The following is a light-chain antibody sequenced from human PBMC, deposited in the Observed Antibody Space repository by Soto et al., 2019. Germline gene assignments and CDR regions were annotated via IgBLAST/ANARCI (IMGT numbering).Light chain of an antibody. V-gene: IGKV4-1*01. CDR3: QQYYSKPLT. Sequence: DIVMTQSPDSLAVSLGERATINCKSSQSVLYSSNNKNYLGWYQQKVGQPPKLLIYWASTRESGVPDRFSGSGSGTDFTPTISSLQAEDVAVYYCQQYYSKPLTFGGGTKVEIK. CDR2: WAS. CDR1: QSVLYSSNNKNY. J-gene: IGKJ4*01.